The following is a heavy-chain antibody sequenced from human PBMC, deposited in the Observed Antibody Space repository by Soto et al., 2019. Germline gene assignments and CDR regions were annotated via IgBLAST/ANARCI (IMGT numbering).Heavy chain of an antibody. CDR1: GFTFSSYW. V-gene: IGHV3-7*03. Sequence: PGGSLRLSCAASGFTFSSYWMSWVRQAPGKGLEWVANIKQDGSEKYYVDSVKGRFTISRDNAKNSLYLQMNSLRAEDTAVYYCASYGDYDSPEYFQHWGQGTLVTVSS. D-gene: IGHD4-17*01. J-gene: IGHJ1*01. CDR3: ASYGDYDSPEYFQH. CDR2: IKQDGSEK.